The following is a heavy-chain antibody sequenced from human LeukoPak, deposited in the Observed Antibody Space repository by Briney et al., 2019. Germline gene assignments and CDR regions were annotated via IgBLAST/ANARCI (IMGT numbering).Heavy chain of an antibody. Sequence: GGSLRLFCAASGLTFSTYNMNWVRHAPGKGLEWISSITSSSSYIYYADSVKGRFTISRDNAKNSLYLQMNSLSPDDTAVYFCARDPYSGNYGNDYYYYMDVWGKGTTVTISS. D-gene: IGHD1-26*01. CDR1: GLTFSTYN. CDR2: ITSSSSYI. CDR3: ARDPYSGNYGNDYYYYMDV. V-gene: IGHV3-21*06. J-gene: IGHJ6*03.